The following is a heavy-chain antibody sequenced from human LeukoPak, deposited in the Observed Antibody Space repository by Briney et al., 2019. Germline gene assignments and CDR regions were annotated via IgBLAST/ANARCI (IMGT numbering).Heavy chain of an antibody. V-gene: IGHV4-31*03. CDR2: IYYSGNT. CDR1: GTSISSGAYS. Sequence: SQTLSLTCTVSGTSISSGAYSWSWVRQHPGKGLEWIAYIYYSGNTYYNPSLKRRVTISVDTSKNQFSLKLSSVTAADTAVYYCASSIGATVTFDYWGQGTLVTVSS. CDR3: ASSIGATVTFDY. D-gene: IGHD4-17*01. J-gene: IGHJ4*02.